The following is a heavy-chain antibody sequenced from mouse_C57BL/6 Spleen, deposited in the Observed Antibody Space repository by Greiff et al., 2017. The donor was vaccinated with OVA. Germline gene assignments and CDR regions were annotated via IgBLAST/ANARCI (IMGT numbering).Heavy chain of an antibody. CDR3: ARSTGTGGFAY. D-gene: IGHD4-1*01. V-gene: IGHV1-80*01. CDR1: GYAFSSYW. Sequence: VQLVESGAELVKPGASVKISCKASGYAFSSYWMNWVKQRPGKGLEWIGQIYPGDGDTNYNGKFKGKATLTADKSSSTAYMQLSSLTSEDSAVYFCARSTGTGGFAYWGQGTLVTVSA. J-gene: IGHJ3*01. CDR2: IYPGDGDT.